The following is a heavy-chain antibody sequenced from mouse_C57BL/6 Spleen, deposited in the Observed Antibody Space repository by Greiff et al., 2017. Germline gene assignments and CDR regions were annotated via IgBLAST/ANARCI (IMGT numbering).Heavy chain of an antibody. CDR3: THGTGYAMDY. V-gene: IGHV6-3*01. D-gene: IGHD4-1*01. J-gene: IGHJ4*01. CDR1: GFTFSNYW. Sequence: EVKLMESGGGLVQPGGSMKLSCVASGFTFSNYWMNWVRQSPEKGLEWVAQIRLKSDNYATHYAESVKGRFTISRDDSKSSVYLQMNNLRAEDTGIYYCTHGTGYAMDYWGQGTSVTVSS. CDR2: IRLKSDNYAT.